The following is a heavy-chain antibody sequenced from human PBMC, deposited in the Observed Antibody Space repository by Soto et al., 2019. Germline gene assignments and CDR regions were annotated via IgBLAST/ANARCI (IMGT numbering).Heavy chain of an antibody. Sequence: SETLSLTCTVSGGSISSSSYYWGWIRQPPGKGLEWIGSIYYSGSTYYNPSLKSRVTISVDTSKNQFSLKLSSVTAADTAVYYCARHGNPVPAAIPYYYYYMDVWGKGTTVTVSS. D-gene: IGHD2-2*01. CDR1: GGSISSSSYY. CDR3: ARHGNPVPAAIPYYYYYMDV. CDR2: IYYSGST. J-gene: IGHJ6*03. V-gene: IGHV4-39*01.